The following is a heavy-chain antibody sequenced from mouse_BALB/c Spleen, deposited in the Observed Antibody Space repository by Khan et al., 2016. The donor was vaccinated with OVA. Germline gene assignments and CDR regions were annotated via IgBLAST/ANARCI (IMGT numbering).Heavy chain of an antibody. CDR2: INPKNGGT. V-gene: IGHV1-18*01. J-gene: IGHJ4*01. CDR3: ARDAGRY. D-gene: IGHD3-3*01. Sequence: EVQLQQSGPELVKPGASVKISCKTSGYTFPEYTVHWVKQSLGKSLDWIGVINPKNGGTAYNQKIKGKATLTVDKSSSTAYMEFRSLTSDDSAVYYCARDAGRYWGQGTSVTVAS. CDR1: GYTFPEYT.